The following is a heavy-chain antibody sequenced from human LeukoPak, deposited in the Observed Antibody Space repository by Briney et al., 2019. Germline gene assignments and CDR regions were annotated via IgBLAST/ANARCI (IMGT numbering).Heavy chain of an antibody. CDR1: GFTFSSYG. V-gene: IGHV3-33*01. D-gene: IGHD3-3*01. J-gene: IGHJ4*02. CDR3: ARAPGPLRD. CDR2: IWYDGSNK. Sequence: GGSLRLSCAASGFTFSSYGMHWVRQAPGKGLEWVAVIWYDGSNKYYADSVKGRFTISRGNSKNTLYLQMNSLRAEDTAVYYCARAPGPLRDWGQGTLVTVSS.